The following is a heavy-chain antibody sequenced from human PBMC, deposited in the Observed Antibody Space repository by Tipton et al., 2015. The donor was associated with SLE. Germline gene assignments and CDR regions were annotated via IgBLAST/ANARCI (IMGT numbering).Heavy chain of an antibody. CDR3: ARGIGVADNYYYYMDV. J-gene: IGHJ6*03. Sequence: TLSLTCTVSGGSISSGDYYWSWIRQPPGKGLEWIGYIYYSGSTYYNPSLKSRVTISVDTSKNQFSLKLSSVTAADTAVYYCARGIGVADNYYYYMDVWGKGTTVTVSS. D-gene: IGHD6-19*01. CDR2: IYYSGST. V-gene: IGHV4-30-4*01. CDR1: GGSISSGDYY.